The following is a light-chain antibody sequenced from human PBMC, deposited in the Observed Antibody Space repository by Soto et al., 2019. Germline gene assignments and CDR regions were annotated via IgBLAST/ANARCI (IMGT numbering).Light chain of an antibody. CDR3: QETSSKPPT. CDR1: YSISSW. J-gene: IGKJ4*01. V-gene: IGKV1-39*01. Sequence: DIQMTQSPSTLSASVGDRVTITCRASYSISSWLAWYQQRPGRAPKLLIYETSKLQIGVPFRFRGSGSGTDFTLTISNLQPEDFAAYYCQETSSKPPTFGGGTKVDIK. CDR2: ETS.